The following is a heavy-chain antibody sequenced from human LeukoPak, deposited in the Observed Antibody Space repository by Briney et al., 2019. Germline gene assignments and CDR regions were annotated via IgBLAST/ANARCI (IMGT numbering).Heavy chain of an antibody. J-gene: IGHJ5*02. CDR1: GYTFTSYD. D-gene: IGHD6-13*01. CDR2: MNPSSGNT. Sequence: ASVKVSCKASGYTFTSYDINWVRQATGQGLEWMGWMNPSSGNTGYAQKFQGRVTMTRNTSISTAYMELSSLRSEDTAVYYCARVLAADDGLYNWFDPWGQGTLVTVSS. V-gene: IGHV1-8*01. CDR3: ARVLAADDGLYNWFDP.